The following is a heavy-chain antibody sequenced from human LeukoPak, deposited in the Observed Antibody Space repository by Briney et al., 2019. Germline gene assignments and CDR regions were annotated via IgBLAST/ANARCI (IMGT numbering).Heavy chain of an antibody. CDR1: GFSFRDSY. D-gene: IGHD1-26*01. CDR2: ISSSGSPI. Sequence: GGSLRLSCAASGFSFRDSYMSWIRQAPGKGLEWISYISSSGSPIYYADSVKGRFAISRDSAKNSLSLQMNSLRVEDTAVYYCARYYSESFGAFDIWGQGTMVTVSS. V-gene: IGHV3-11*04. CDR3: ARYYSESFGAFDI. J-gene: IGHJ3*02.